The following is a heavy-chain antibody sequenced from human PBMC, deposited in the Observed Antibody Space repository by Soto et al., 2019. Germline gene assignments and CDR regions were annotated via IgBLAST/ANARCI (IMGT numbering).Heavy chain of an antibody. Sequence: SGTLSLTCAVSGASIRSYHGSWIRQPAGKGLEWIGRMQHTGNTNYNPSLKSRVTMSVDTSKNQISLKMTSVTAADTAVYFCAKDVSSRRWFDPWGQGILVTVSS. V-gene: IGHV4-4*07. J-gene: IGHJ5*02. CDR1: GASIRSYH. CDR2: MQHTGNT. CDR3: AKDVSSRRWFDP. D-gene: IGHD3-16*01.